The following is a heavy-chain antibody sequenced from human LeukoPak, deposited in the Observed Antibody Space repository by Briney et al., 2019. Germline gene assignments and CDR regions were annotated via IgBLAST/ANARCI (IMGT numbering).Heavy chain of an antibody. J-gene: IGHJ4*02. Sequence: SEILSLTCTVSGGSISIYSWSWIRQPAGKGLEWIGRFFTSGRTNYNPSLKSRVTMSVDTSKSHFSLKLISVTAADTAMYYCARGLVGDTAMLSEWGQGTLVTVSS. V-gene: IGHV4-4*07. D-gene: IGHD5-18*01. CDR1: GGSISIYS. CDR2: FFTSGRT. CDR3: ARGLVGDTAMLSE.